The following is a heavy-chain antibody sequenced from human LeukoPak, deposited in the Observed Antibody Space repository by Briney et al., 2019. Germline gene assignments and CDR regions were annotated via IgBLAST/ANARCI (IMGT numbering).Heavy chain of an antibody. CDR2: ISGSGGST. J-gene: IGHJ2*01. V-gene: IGHV3-23*01. CDR1: GFTVSSNY. CDR3: ARGSSGGDWYFDL. Sequence: PGGSLRLSCAASGFTVSSNYMSWVRQAPGRGLEWVSAISGSGGSTYYADSVKGRFTISRDNSKNTLYLQMNSLRVEDTAVYYCARGSSGGDWYFDLWGRGTLVTVSS. D-gene: IGHD6-19*01.